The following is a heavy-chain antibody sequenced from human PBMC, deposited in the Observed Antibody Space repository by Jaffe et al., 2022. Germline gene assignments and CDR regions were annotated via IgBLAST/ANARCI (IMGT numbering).Heavy chain of an antibody. Sequence: QVQLQQWGAGLLKPSETLSLTCAVYGGSFSDYYWSWIRQPPGKGLEWIGEINHSGSTNYNPSLKSRVTISVDTSKNQFSLKLNSVTAADTAVYYCARGNPNMDVWGKGTTVTVSS. CDR2: INHSGST. J-gene: IGHJ6*03. V-gene: IGHV4-34*01. CDR3: ARGNPNMDV. CDR1: GGSFSDYY.